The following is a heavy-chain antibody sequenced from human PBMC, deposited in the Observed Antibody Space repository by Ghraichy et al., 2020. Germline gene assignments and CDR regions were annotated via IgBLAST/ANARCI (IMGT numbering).Heavy chain of an antibody. D-gene: IGHD6-6*01. J-gene: IGHJ4*02. Sequence: SETLSLTCTVSGGSISSSTPYWGWIRQPPGKGLEWIGNIYYSGTTYFNPSLKSRVTISVDTSKNQFSLKLSSVTAADTAVYYCARHVAGGERYSRSSYYFANWGQGTLVTVSS. CDR3: ARHVAGGERYSRSSYYFAN. CDR1: GGSISSSTPY. CDR2: IYYSGTT. V-gene: IGHV4-39*01.